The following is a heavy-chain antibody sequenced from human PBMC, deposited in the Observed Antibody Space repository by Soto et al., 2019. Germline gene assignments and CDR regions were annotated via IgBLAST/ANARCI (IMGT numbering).Heavy chain of an antibody. D-gene: IGHD4-17*01. CDR1: GFTFSDYY. Sequence: QVQLVESGGGLVEPGGSLRLSCAASGFTFSDYYMSWIRQAPGKGLEWVAYISVTGSTIHYADSVKGRFTISRDDAKDSLCLQMNSLRADETAVYYCAIDYSDYGRLDYWGQGTQVTVSS. CDR2: ISVTGSTI. V-gene: IGHV3-11*01. CDR3: AIDYSDYGRLDY. J-gene: IGHJ4*02.